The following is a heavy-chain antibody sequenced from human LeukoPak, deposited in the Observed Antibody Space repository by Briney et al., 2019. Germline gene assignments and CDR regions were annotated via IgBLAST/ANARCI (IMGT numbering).Heavy chain of an antibody. CDR2: ISYDGSNK. D-gene: IGHD3-10*01. CDR3: AEDLRRRNCFGSGSRGGTFDI. J-gene: IGHJ3*02. V-gene: IGHV3-30*18. CDR1: GFMFSNYC. Sequence: PGRSLRLSCAPSGFMFSNYCMQWVRQAPGKGLEWVAVISYDGSNKCCGDSVKGRFTSARDNSKNTLYLQMNSLRAEDTAVYYCAEDLRRRNCFGSGSRGGTFDIWGQGTMVTVSS.